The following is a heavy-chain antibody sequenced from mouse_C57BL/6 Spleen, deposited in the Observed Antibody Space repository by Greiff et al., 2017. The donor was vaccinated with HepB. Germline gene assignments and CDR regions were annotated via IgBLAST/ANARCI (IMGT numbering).Heavy chain of an antibody. Sequence: EVQLQQSGPELVKPGASVKISCKASGYSFTDYNMNWVKQSNGKSLEWIGVINPNYGTTSYNQKFKGKATLTVDQSSSTAYMQLNSLTSEDSAVYDCARLFITTVVARNMDYWGQGTSVTVSS. CDR1: GYSFTDYN. D-gene: IGHD1-1*01. CDR2: INPNYGTT. J-gene: IGHJ4*01. CDR3: ARLFITTVVARNMDY. V-gene: IGHV1-39*01.